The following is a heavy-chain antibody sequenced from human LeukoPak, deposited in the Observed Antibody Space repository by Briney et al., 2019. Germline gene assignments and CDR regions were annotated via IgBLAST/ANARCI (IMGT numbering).Heavy chain of an antibody. D-gene: IGHD3-10*01. J-gene: IGHJ4*02. CDR1: GYTFTSYY. Sequence: ASVKVSCKASGYTFTSYYIHWVRQAPGQGLECMGMIDPSSGATSHAQKFQGRVTMTRDTSTDTVYLELTSLRSEDTAVYYCARAVYGSETYYNPHYFDPWGQGTLVTVSS. CDR2: IDPSSGAT. V-gene: IGHV1-46*01. CDR3: ARAVYGSETYYNPHYFDP.